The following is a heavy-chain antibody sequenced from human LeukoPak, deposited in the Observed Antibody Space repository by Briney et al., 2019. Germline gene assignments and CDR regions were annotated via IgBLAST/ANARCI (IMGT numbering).Heavy chain of an antibody. CDR3: ARYQGIAVARDAFDI. D-gene: IGHD6-19*01. J-gene: IGHJ3*02. Sequence: SVKVSCKAFGGTFSSYAISWVRQAPGQGLEWMGGIIPIFGTANYAQKFQGRVTITADESTGTAYMELSSLRSEDTAVYYCARYQGIAVARDAFDIWGQGTMVTVSS. V-gene: IGHV1-69*13. CDR2: IIPIFGTA. CDR1: GGTFSSYA.